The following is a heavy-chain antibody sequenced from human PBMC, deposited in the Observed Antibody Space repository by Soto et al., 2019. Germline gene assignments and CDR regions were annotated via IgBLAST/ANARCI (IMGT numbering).Heavy chain of an antibody. CDR1: GYTFTSYG. J-gene: IGHJ6*02. Sequence: ASVKVSCKASGYTFTSYGISWVRQAPGQGLEWMGWISAYNGNTNYAQKLQGRVTMTTDTSTSTAYMELRSLRSDDTAVYYCARAPASALRFLEWLSYYYGMDFSGQGTTVTVSS. V-gene: IGHV1-18*01. CDR2: ISAYNGNT. CDR3: ARAPASALRFLEWLSYYYGMDF. D-gene: IGHD3-3*01.